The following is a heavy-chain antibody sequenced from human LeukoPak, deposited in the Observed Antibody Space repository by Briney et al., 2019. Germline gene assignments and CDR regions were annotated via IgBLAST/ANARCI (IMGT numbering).Heavy chain of an antibody. D-gene: IGHD1-26*01. Sequence: PSETLSLTCTVSGGSISSYYWSWIRQPPGKGLEWIGYIYYSGSTNYNPSLKSRVTISVDTSKNQFSLKLSSVTAADTAVYYCAREPSEGGSYLPIDYWGQGTLVTVSS. CDR3: AREPSEGGSYLPIDY. J-gene: IGHJ4*02. CDR1: GGSISSYY. CDR2: IYYSGST. V-gene: IGHV4-59*01.